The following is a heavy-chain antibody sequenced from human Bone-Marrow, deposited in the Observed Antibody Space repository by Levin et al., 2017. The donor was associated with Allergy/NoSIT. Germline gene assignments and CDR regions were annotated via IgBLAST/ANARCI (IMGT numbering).Heavy chain of an antibody. V-gene: IGHV3-73*01. CDR1: GFTFSGSA. CDR2: IRSKANSYAT. CDR3: TRLQDYCSSTSCYGYYYYYYMDV. Sequence: GESLKISCAASGFTFSGSAMHWVRQASGKGLEWVGRIRSKANSYATAYAASVKGRFTISRDDSKNTAYLQMNSLKTEDTAVYYCTRLQDYCSSTSCYGYYYYYYMDVWGKGTTVTVSS. D-gene: IGHD2-2*01. J-gene: IGHJ6*03.